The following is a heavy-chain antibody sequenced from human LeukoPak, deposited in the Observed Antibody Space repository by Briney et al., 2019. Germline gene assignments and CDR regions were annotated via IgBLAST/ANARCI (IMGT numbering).Heavy chain of an antibody. D-gene: IGHD3-10*01. CDR2: ISSRSSYI. J-gene: IGHJ4*02. Sequence: GGSLRLSCAASGFTFSSYSMNWVLQAPGKGLEWLSSISSRSSYIYYTDSVKGRFTISRDNSKTTLYLLMNSLRVEDSAMYYCAKDLFPYGSGSYSTESDYWGQGTLVTVSS. CDR3: AKDLFPYGSGSYSTESDY. CDR1: GFTFSSYS. V-gene: IGHV3-21*04.